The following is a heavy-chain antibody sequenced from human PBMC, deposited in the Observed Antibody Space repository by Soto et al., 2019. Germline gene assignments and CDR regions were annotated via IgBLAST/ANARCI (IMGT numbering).Heavy chain of an antibody. J-gene: IGHJ6*02. CDR1: GGSFSGYF. V-gene: IGHV4-34*01. Sequence: SETLSLTCAVYGGSFSGYFWNWVRQPPGTGLEWIGEINHSGSTKYNPSLKRRVTLSVDTSKNQFSLRVFSVTAAVTAVYYCARDLSGYYYGMDVWGQGTTVTVSS. CDR2: INHSGST. CDR3: ARDLSGYYYGMDV.